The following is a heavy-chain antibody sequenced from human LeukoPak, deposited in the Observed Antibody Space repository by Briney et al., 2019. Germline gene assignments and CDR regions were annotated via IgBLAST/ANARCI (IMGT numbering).Heavy chain of an antibody. Sequence: SETLSLTCAVYGESLSKYYWTWIRQPPGKGLEWIGEINHRGSTHYNPSLKSRVTISVDTSKKQFSLKLSSVTAADTAVYYCATYSTGFDIWGQGTVVTVSS. CDR3: ATYSTGFDI. V-gene: IGHV4-34*01. CDR1: GESLSKYY. J-gene: IGHJ3*02. CDR2: INHRGST. D-gene: IGHD6-19*01.